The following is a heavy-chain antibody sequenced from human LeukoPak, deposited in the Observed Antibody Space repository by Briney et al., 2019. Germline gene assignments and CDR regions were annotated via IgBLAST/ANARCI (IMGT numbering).Heavy chain of an antibody. V-gene: IGHV3-30*03. CDR1: GFTFSGHG. D-gene: IGHD6-6*01. CDR2: ISFDGGNK. Sequence: GGSLRLSCAASGFTFSGHGMHWVRQAPGKGLEWVAVISFDGGNKYYADSVKGRFIISRGNSKNTLYLQLNSLRAEDTAVYYCASTRSSDFDYWGQGTLVTVSS. CDR3: ASTRSSDFDY. J-gene: IGHJ4*02.